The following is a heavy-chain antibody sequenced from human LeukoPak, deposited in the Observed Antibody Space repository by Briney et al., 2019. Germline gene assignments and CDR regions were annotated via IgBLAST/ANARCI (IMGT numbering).Heavy chain of an antibody. V-gene: IGHV4-59*01. J-gene: IGHJ4*02. CDR2: IYYSGST. Sequence: SETPSLTCTVSGGSISSYYWSWIRQPPGKGLEWIGYIYYSGSTNYNPSLKSRVTISVDTSKNQFSLKLSSVTAADTAVYYCAREDLGFCSGGSCYSYYFDHWGQGTLVTVSS. CDR1: GGSISSYY. D-gene: IGHD2-15*01. CDR3: AREDLGFCSGGSCYSYYFDH.